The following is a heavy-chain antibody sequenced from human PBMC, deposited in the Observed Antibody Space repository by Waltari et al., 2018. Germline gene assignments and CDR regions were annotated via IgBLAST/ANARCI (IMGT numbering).Heavy chain of an antibody. Sequence: QVQLQQSGPGLVKPSQTLSLTCAISGDSVSSNSAAWNWIRQSPSRGLEWLGRTYYRCKWYNEYAVSVKSRITINPDTSKNQFSLQLNSVTPEDTAVYYCARGPYSFRSNWFDPWGQGTLVTVSS. CDR3: ARGPYSFRSNWFDP. CDR2: TYYRCKWYN. D-gene: IGHD6-13*01. J-gene: IGHJ5*02. V-gene: IGHV6-1*01. CDR1: GDSVSSNSAA.